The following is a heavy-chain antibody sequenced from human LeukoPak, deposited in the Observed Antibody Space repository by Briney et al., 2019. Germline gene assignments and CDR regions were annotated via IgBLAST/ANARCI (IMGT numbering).Heavy chain of an antibody. CDR2: IYYSGST. V-gene: IGHV4-59*01. CDR3: ARAGGGYDSSGYYHTGPIDY. CDR1: GGSISSYY. Sequence: KASETLSLTCTGSGGSISSYYWSWVRQPPGKGLEWVGYIYYSGSTNYNLSLKSRVTISVDTSKNQFSLKLSSVTAADTAVYYCARAGGGYDSSGYYHTGPIDYWGQGTLVTVSS. J-gene: IGHJ4*02. D-gene: IGHD3-22*01.